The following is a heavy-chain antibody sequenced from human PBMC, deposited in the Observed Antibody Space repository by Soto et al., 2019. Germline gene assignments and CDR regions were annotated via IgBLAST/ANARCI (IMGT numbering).Heavy chain of an antibody. V-gene: IGHV4-34*01. CDR1: GGSFSGYY. J-gene: IGHJ5*02. Sequence: QVQLQQWGAGLLKPSETLSLTCAVYGGSFSGYYWSWIRQPPGKGLEWIGEINHSGSTNYNPSLKSRVTISVDTSKNQVYLKLSSVTAADTAVYYCARGRRGNIAAAGTGWFDPWGQGTLVTVSS. CDR3: ARGRRGNIAAAGTGWFDP. D-gene: IGHD6-13*01. CDR2: INHSGST.